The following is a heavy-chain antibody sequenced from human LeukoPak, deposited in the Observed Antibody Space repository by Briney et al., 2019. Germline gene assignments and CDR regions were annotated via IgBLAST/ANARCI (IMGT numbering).Heavy chain of an antibody. Sequence: GASVKVSCKASVDTFTGYYMHWVRQAPGQGLEWMGWINPNSGGTNYAQKFQGWVTMTRDTSISTAYMELSRLRSDDTAVYYCARDYAPYYYDSRGYSPYYYGMDVWGQGTTVTVSS. D-gene: IGHD3-22*01. CDR3: ARDYAPYYYDSRGYSPYYYGMDV. J-gene: IGHJ6*02. V-gene: IGHV1-2*04. CDR2: INPNSGGT. CDR1: VDTFTGYY.